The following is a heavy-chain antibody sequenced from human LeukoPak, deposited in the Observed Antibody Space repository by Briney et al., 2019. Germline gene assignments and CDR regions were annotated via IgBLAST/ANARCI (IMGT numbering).Heavy chain of an antibody. Sequence: GGSLRLSCVASGFTFSDFSLNWVRQAPGKGLEWISYIGSAIYYADSVKGRFTISRDNAKNSLYLQMNSLRAEDTAVYYCARDHAYAFDIWGQGTLVTVSS. CDR3: ARDHAYAFDI. D-gene: IGHD2-2*01. V-gene: IGHV3-48*01. CDR2: IGSAI. CDR1: GFTFSDFS. J-gene: IGHJ3*02.